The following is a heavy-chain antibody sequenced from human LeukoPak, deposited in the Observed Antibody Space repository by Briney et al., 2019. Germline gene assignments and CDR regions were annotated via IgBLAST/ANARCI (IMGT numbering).Heavy chain of an antibody. CDR3: ARVGYCSGGSCLDFGY. J-gene: IGHJ4*02. V-gene: IGHV3-48*01. CDR1: GFTFSSYS. CDR2: ISSSSSTI. Sequence: GGSLRLSCAASGFTFSSYSMNWVRQAPGKGLEWVSYISSSSSTIYYADSVKGRFTISRDNAKNSLYLQMNSLRAEGTAVYYCARVGYCSGGSCLDFGYWGQGTLVTVSS. D-gene: IGHD2-15*01.